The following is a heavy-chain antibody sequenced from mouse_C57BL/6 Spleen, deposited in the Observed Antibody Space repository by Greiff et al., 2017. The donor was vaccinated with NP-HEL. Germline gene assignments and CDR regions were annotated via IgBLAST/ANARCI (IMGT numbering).Heavy chain of an antibody. CDR3: ARSSTAGAMDY. J-gene: IGHJ4*01. Sequence: EVKLMESGGGLVQPGGSLSLSCAASGFTFTDYYMSWVRQPPGKALEWLGFIRNKANGYTTEYSASVKGRFTISRDNSQSILYLQMNALRAEDSATYYCARSSTAGAMDYWGQGTSVTVSS. D-gene: IGHD1-2*01. CDR1: GFTFTDYY. V-gene: IGHV7-3*01. CDR2: IRNKANGYTT.